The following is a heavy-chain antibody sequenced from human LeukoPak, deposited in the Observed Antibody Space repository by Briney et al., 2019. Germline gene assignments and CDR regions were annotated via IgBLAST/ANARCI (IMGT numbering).Heavy chain of an antibody. J-gene: IGHJ4*02. V-gene: IGHV4-30-2*01. CDR3: ARLATSSGFADY. D-gene: IGHD3-22*01. CDR2: IYHSGST. CDR1: GGSISSGGYY. Sequence: SQTLSLTCTVSGGSISSGGYYWSWIRQPPGKGLEWIGYIYHSGSTYYNPSLKSRVTISVDRSKNQFSLKLSSVTAADTAVYYCARLATSSGFADYWGQGTLVTVSS.